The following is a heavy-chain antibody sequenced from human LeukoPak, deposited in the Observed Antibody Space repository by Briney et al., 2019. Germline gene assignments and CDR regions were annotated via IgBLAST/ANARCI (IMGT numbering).Heavy chain of an antibody. CDR3: ARPYCSSTSCYGYFDY. D-gene: IGHD2-2*01. V-gene: IGHV5-51*01. J-gene: IGHJ4*02. CDR2: IYPGDSDT. CDR1: GYSFTSYW. Sequence: GESLKISCKGSGYSFTSYWIGWVRQMPRKGLEWMGIIYPGDSDTRYSPSFQGQVTISADKSISTAYLQWSSLKASDTAMYYCARPYCSSTSCYGYFDYWGQGTLVTVSS.